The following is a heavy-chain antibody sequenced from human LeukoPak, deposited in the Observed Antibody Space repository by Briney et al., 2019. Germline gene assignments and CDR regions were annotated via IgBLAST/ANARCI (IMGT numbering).Heavy chain of an antibody. CDR2: INPSGGST. D-gene: IGHD2-2*01. J-gene: IGHJ5*02. CDR1: GYTFTLYY. Sequence: ASVKVSCKASGYTFTLYYMHWVRPAPGQGLEWMGTINPSGGSTHYAQRFQGRVTMTRDTSTSTVDMELSSLRSEDTAVYYCARGYCSSTSCYVWFDPWGQGTLVTVSS. V-gene: IGHV1-46*01. CDR3: ARGYCSSTSCYVWFDP.